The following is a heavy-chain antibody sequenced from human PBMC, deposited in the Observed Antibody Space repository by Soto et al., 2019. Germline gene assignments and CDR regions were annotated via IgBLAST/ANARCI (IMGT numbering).Heavy chain of an antibody. CDR2: ISYDGSNK. D-gene: IGHD3-10*01. CDR3: ASSGGRLLAGRIPSFVY. J-gene: IGHJ4*02. CDR1: GFNFSSYA. V-gene: IGHV3-30-3*01. Sequence: LRVSCAASGFNFSSYAMHWVSQAPGKGLEWVAVISYDGSNKYYADSVKGRFTISRDNSKNTLYLQMNSLRSEDTAVYYWASSGGRLLAGRIPSFVYGGQGTLVTVSS.